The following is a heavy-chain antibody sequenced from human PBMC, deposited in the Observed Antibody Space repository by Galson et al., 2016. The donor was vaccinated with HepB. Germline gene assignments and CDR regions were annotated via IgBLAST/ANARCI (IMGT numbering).Heavy chain of an antibody. Sequence: SETLSLTCTISDGSMSSYSWSWMRQPPGRGLEWIGYNHYSGSTDRNPALKSRVSISLDRSKNQLSLQLNSVTAADTAVYYCVRDASGTYVFDVWGQGTMVTVSS. J-gene: IGHJ3*01. V-gene: IGHV4-59*01. CDR1: DGSMSSYS. CDR2: NHYSGST. D-gene: IGHD1-26*01. CDR3: VRDASGTYVFDV.